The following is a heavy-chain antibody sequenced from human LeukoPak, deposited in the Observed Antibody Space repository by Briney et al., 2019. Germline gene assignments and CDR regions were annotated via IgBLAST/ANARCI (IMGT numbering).Heavy chain of an antibody. CDR2: IYPGDSDT. D-gene: IGHD3-3*01. Sequence: GESLKISCKGSGYSFTSYWIGWVRQMPGKGLEWMGIIYPGDSDTRYSPSFQGQVTISADKSISTAYLQWSSLKASDTAMYYCATTNFWSGYYPYYFDYWGQGTLVTVSS. V-gene: IGHV5-51*01. CDR1: GYSFTSYW. CDR3: ATTNFWSGYYPYYFDY. J-gene: IGHJ4*02.